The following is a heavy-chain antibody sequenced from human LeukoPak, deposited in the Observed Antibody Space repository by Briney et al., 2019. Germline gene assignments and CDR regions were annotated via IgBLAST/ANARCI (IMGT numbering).Heavy chain of an antibody. CDR1: GGSISGYY. J-gene: IGHJ3*02. CDR3: ARVAPLGGDGYDCFDM. Sequence: SETLSLTCTVPGGSISGYYWSWIRQPPGTGLEWIGYIYYSGSTKYNPSLESRVTISVDTSKNQFSLKLSSVTAADTAVYYCARVAPLGGDGYDCFDMWGQGTMATVSS. V-gene: IGHV4-59*08. CDR2: IYYSGST. D-gene: IGHD2-21*02.